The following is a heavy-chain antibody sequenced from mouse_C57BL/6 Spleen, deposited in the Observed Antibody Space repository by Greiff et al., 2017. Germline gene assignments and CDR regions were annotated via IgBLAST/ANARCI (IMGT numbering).Heavy chain of an antibody. Sequence: VHVKQPGPELVKPGASVKISCKASGYSFTDYNMNWVKQSNGKSLEWIGVINPNYGTTSYNQKFKGKATLTVDQSSSTAYMQLNSLTSEDSAVYYCARGYGSSYGYFDVWGTGTTVTVSS. CDR1: GYSFTDYN. CDR3: ARGYGSSYGYFDV. D-gene: IGHD1-1*01. V-gene: IGHV1-39*01. J-gene: IGHJ1*03. CDR2: INPNYGTT.